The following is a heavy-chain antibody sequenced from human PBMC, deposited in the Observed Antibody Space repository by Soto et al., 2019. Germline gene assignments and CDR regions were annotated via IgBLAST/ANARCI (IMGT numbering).Heavy chain of an antibody. J-gene: IGHJ3*02. Sequence: GGSLRPSCAASGFTFSSYAMSWVRQAPGKGLEWVSAISGSGGSTYYADSVKGRFTISRDNSKNTLYLQMNSLRAEDTAVYYCAKDRGGAVAGTFFAFDIWGQGTMVTVSS. CDR2: ISGSGGST. CDR1: GFTFSSYA. D-gene: IGHD6-19*01. CDR3: AKDRGGAVAGTFFAFDI. V-gene: IGHV3-23*01.